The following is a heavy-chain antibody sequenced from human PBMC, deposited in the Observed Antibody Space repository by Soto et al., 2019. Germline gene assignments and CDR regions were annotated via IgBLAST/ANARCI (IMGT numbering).Heavy chain of an antibody. CDR1: GGSISSGVYY. D-gene: IGHD6-6*01. CDR3: ARAGHSSSSEGANWFDP. J-gene: IGHJ5*02. CDR2: IYYSGST. V-gene: IGHV4-31*03. Sequence: SETLSVTCTVSGGSISSGVYYWSGIRHHPGKGLEWIGYIYYSGSTYFNPSLKSRLTISVDTSKNQFSLQLSSVTAADTAVYYCARAGHSSSSEGANWFDPWGQGTLVTVSS.